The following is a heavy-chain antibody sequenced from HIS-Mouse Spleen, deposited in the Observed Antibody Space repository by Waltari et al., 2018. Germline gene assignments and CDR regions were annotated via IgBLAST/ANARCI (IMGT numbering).Heavy chain of an antibody. D-gene: IGHD4-17*01. CDR2: IWYDGSNK. Sequence: QVQLVESGGGVVQPGRSLRLSWAASGLPFSSYGMHWVRQPPGKGLEWVGVIWYDGSNKYYADSVKGRFTISRDNSKKTLYLQMNSLRAEDTAVYYCARDRVTTDAFDIWGQGTMVTVSS. V-gene: IGHV3-33*01. CDR1: GLPFSSYG. CDR3: ARDRVTTDAFDI. J-gene: IGHJ3*02.